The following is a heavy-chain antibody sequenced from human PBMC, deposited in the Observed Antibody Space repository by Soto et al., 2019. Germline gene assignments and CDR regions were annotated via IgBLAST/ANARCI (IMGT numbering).Heavy chain of an antibody. CDR1: GSSFSNYW. D-gene: IGHD5-12*01. Sequence: PVGSLRLSCAALGSSFSNYWVHWVRQAPGKGLVWVSRISSDGSTTTYADSVKGRFTISRDNAKNTVSLQMDSLTAEDTAVYYCASRYGYVPFWGQGTPVTVSS. J-gene: IGHJ4*02. V-gene: IGHV3-74*03. CDR3: ASRYGYVPF. CDR2: ISSDGSTT.